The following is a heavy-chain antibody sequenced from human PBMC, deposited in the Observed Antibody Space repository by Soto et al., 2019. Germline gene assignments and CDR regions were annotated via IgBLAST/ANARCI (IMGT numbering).Heavy chain of an antibody. J-gene: IGHJ4*02. CDR1: GGSFSGYY. CDR2: INHSGST. V-gene: IGHV4-34*01. D-gene: IGHD4-17*01. Sequence: QVQLQQWGAGLLKPSETLSLTCAVYGGSFSGYYWSWIRQPPGKGLEWIGEINHSGSTNYNPSLKSRVTITVDTSKNQFSLKLSSVTAADTAVYYCARGRASTTVTMPGGDLDYWGQGTLVTVSS. CDR3: ARGRASTTVTMPGGDLDY.